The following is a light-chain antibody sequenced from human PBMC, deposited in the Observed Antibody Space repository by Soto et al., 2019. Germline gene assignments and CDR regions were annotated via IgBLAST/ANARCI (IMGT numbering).Light chain of an antibody. J-gene: IGLJ3*02. CDR3: CSYAGNSLWV. CDR1: SSDVGGYNY. Sequence: QSVLTQPRSVSGSPGQSVTISCTGTSSDVGGYNYVSWYQQHPGKAPKLMIYDVSKWPSGVPDRFSGSKSGNTASLTISGLQAKDEADYYCCSYAGNSLWVFGGGTKLTVL. V-gene: IGLV2-11*01. CDR2: DVS.